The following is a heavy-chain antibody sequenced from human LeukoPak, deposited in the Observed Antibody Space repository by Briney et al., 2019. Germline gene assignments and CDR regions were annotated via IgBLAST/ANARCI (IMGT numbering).Heavy chain of an antibody. V-gene: IGHV3-66*02. CDR2: IYSGGST. J-gene: IGHJ6*03. D-gene: IGHD2-2*01. Sequence: GGSLRLSCAASGFTVSSNYMSWVRQAPGKGLEWVSVIYSGGSTYYADSVKGRFTISRDNSKNTLYLQMNSLRAEDTAVYYCARGREGCSSTSCSLSYYYYMDVWGKGTTVTVSS. CDR3: ARGREGCSSTSCSLSYYYYMDV. CDR1: GFTVSSNY.